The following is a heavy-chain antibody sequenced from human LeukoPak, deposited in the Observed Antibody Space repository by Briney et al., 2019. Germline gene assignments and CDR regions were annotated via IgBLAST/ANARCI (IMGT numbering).Heavy chain of an antibody. J-gene: IGHJ4*02. CDR2: IKQDGSEK. Sequence: GGSLRLSCAASGFTFSSYWMSWVRQAPGKGLEWVANIKQDGSEKYHVDSVKGRFTISRDNAKNSLYLQMNCLRAEDTAVYFCARGSWYGFYWGRGTLVTVSS. CDR3: ARGSWYGFY. D-gene: IGHD6-13*01. CDR1: GFTFSSYW. V-gene: IGHV3-7*01.